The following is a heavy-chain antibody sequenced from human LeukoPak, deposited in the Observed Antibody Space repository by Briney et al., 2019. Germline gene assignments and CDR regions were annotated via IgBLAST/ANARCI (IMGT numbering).Heavy chain of an antibody. V-gene: IGHV4-39*01. Sequence: PSETLSLTCTVSGGSISSSSYYWGWIRQPPGKGLEWIGSIYYSGSTYYNPSLKSRVTISVDTSKNQFSLKLSSVTAADTAVYYCARALDVELWDPFDYWGQGTLVTVSS. CDR3: ARALDVELWDPFDY. CDR1: GGSISSSSYY. CDR2: IYYSGST. J-gene: IGHJ4*02. D-gene: IGHD5-18*01.